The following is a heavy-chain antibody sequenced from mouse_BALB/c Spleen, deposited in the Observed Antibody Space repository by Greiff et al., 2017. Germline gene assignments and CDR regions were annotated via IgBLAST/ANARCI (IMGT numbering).Heavy chain of an antibody. CDR3: ASEGCGSCFAY. Sequence: EVQVVESGGGLVQPGESLKLSCESNEYAFPSHDMSWVRKTPGKRLELVAAINSDGGSTYYPDTMEGRFIFTRDNTKKTHFLQMSSRRSEDAAYYYCASEGCGSCFAYWGQGTLVTVSA. V-gene: IGHV5-2*01. D-gene: IGHD1-1*01. CDR2: INSDGGST. J-gene: IGHJ3*01. CDR1: EYAFPSHD.